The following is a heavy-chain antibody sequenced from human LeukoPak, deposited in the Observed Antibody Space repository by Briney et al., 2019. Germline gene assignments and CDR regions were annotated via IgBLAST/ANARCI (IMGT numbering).Heavy chain of an antibody. D-gene: IGHD3-22*01. J-gene: IGHJ3*02. Sequence: KPSETLSLTCAVYGGSFSGYYWSWIRQPPGKGLEWIGEINHSGSTNYNPSLKSRVTISVDTSKNQFSLKLSSVTAADTAVYYCAGVLWYYYDSSGYYGAPGDAFDIWGQGTMVTVSS. CDR3: AGVLWYYYDSSGYYGAPGDAFDI. V-gene: IGHV4-34*01. CDR1: GGSFSGYY. CDR2: INHSGST.